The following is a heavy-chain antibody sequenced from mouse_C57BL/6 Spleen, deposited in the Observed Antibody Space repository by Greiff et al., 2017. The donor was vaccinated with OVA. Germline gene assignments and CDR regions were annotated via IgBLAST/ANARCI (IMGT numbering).Heavy chain of an antibody. Sequence: VQLQQPGAELVKPGASVKLSCKASGYTFTSYWMHWVKQRPGQGLEWIGMIHPNSGSTNYNEKFKSKATLTVDKFSSTAYMQLSSLTSEDSAVYYCARSYYGSSYRYFDVWGTGTTVTVSS. J-gene: IGHJ1*03. CDR1: GYTFTSYW. D-gene: IGHD1-1*01. CDR2: IHPNSGST. CDR3: ARSYYGSSYRYFDV. V-gene: IGHV1-64*01.